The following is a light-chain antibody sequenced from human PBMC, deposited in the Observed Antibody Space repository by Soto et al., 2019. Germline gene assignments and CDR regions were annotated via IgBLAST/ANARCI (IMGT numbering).Light chain of an antibody. CDR2: DAS. V-gene: IGKV3-15*01. CDR1: QSVSHN. CDR3: QQYNNWPPWT. J-gene: IGKJ1*01. Sequence: ILMTQSPATLSVSPGERATLSCRASQSVSHNVAWYQQKPGQAPRLHIYDASTRATGIPARFSGSGSGTEFTLTIGGLQSEDFAVYYCQQYNNWPPWTFGQGTKVEIK.